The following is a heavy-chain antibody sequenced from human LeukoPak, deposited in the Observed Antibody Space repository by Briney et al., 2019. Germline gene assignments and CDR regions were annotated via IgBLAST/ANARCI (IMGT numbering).Heavy chain of an antibody. J-gene: IGHJ4*02. Sequence: SETLSLTCAVYGGSFSGYYWSWIRQPPGKGLEWIGSIYHSGSTYYNPSLKSRVTISVDTSKNQFSLKLSSVTAADTAVYYCARDLRYDSSGWAFDYWGQGNLVTVSS. D-gene: IGHD3-22*01. CDR1: GGSFSGYY. V-gene: IGHV4-34*01. CDR3: ARDLRYDSSGWAFDY. CDR2: IYHSGST.